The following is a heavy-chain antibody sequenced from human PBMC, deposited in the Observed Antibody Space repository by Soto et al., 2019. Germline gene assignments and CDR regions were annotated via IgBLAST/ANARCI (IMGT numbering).Heavy chain of an antibody. Sequence: ASVKVSCKASGYTFTSYDINWVRQATGQGLEWMGWMNPNSGNTGYAQEFQGRVTMTRNTSISTAYMELSSLRSEDTAVYYCARGKRIAAAGIGYWFDPWGQGTLVTVSS. CDR3: ARGKRIAAAGIGYWFDP. D-gene: IGHD6-13*01. J-gene: IGHJ5*02. CDR2: MNPNSGNT. CDR1: GYTFTSYD. V-gene: IGHV1-8*01.